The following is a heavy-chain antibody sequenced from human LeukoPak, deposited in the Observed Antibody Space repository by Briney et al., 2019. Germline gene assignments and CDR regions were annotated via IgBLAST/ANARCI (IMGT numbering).Heavy chain of an antibody. J-gene: IGHJ6*02. CDR2: ISSSSSTI. V-gene: IGHV3-48*04. CDR1: GFTFSSYS. CDR3: AREGLERPLVNGFYYYYGMDV. D-gene: IGHD1-1*01. Sequence: GGSLRLSCAASGFTFSSYSMNWVRQAPGKGLEWVSYISSSSSTIYYADYVKGRFTISRDNAKNSLYLQMNSLRAEDTAVYYCAREGLERPLVNGFYYYYGMDVWGQGTTVTVSS.